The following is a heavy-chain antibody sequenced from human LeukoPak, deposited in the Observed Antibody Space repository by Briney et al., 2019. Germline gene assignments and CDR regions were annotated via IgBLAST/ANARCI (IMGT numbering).Heavy chain of an antibody. CDR1: GYTFTSYG. Sequence: ASVKVSCKASGYTFTSYGISWVRQAPGQGLEWMGWISAYNGNTNYAQKLQGRVTMTTDTSTSTAYMELRSLRPDDTAVYYCARGEAVAVNYYYYGMDVWGQGTTVTVSS. CDR3: ARGEAVAVNYYYYGMDV. J-gene: IGHJ6*02. V-gene: IGHV1-18*01. CDR2: ISAYNGNT. D-gene: IGHD6-19*01.